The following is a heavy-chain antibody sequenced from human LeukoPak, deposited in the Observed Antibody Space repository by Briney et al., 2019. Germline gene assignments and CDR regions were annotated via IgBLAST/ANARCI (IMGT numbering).Heavy chain of an antibody. D-gene: IGHD1-26*01. CDR3: ARDLATTSTWEFDY. Sequence: GASVKVSCKASGYIFTGYYMHWVRQAPGQGLEWMGWIYPNSGGTRYAQKFQGRVTMTRDTSISTAYMGLSGLTSDDTAVFYCARDLATTSTWEFDYWGQGTLVSVSS. CDR2: IYPNSGGT. CDR1: GYIFTGYY. J-gene: IGHJ4*02. V-gene: IGHV1-2*02.